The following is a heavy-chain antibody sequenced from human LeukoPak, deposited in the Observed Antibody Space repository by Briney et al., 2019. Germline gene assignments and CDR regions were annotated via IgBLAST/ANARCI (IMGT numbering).Heavy chain of an antibody. J-gene: IGHJ6*03. CDR3: ARERAYYDFWSGYYSPYYYYYMDV. CDR2: IYTSGST. D-gene: IGHD3-3*01. V-gene: IGHV4-61*02. Sequence: SETLSLTCTVSGGSIGSGSYYWSWIRQPAGKGLEWIGRIYTSGSTNYNPSLKSRVTISVDTSKNQFSLKLSSVTAADTAVYYCARERAYYDFWSGYYSPYYYYYMDVWGKGTTVTVSS. CDR1: GGSIGSGSYY.